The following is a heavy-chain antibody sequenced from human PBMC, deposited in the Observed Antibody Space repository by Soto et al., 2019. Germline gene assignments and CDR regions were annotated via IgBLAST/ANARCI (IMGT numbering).Heavy chain of an antibody. D-gene: IGHD2-2*01. Sequence: PGGSLRLSCAASGFTFSSYWMSWVRQAPGKGLEWVANIKQDGSEKYYVDSVKGRFTISRDNAKNSLYLQMNSLRAEDTAVYYCARGVGVPAKPMHYYGLDVWGQGTTVTVSS. CDR3: ARGVGVPAKPMHYYGLDV. V-gene: IGHV3-7*01. CDR2: IKQDGSEK. CDR1: GFTFSSYW. J-gene: IGHJ6*02.